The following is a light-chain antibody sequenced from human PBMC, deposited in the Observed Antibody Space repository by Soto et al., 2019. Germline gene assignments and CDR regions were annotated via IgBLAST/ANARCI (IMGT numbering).Light chain of an antibody. V-gene: IGLV1-51*01. J-gene: IGLJ1*01. CDR2: DNN. CDR3: GTWDSSLSAEV. Sequence: QSVLTQPPSVSAAPGQKVTISCSGSSSNIGNNYVSWYQQLPGTAPKLLIYDNNKRPSGIPGRFSGSKSGTSATLGITGLQTGDEADYYCGTWDSSLSAEVFGTGTKVTVL. CDR1: SSNIGNNY.